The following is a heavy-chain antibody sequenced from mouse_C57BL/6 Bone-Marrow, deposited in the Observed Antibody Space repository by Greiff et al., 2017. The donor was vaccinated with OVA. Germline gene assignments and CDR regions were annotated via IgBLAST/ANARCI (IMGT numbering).Heavy chain of an antibody. J-gene: IGHJ4*01. Sequence: EVQLQQSGAELVRPGASVKLSCTASGFNIKDDYMHWVKQRPEQGLEWIGWIDPENGDTEYASKFQGKATITADTSSNTAYLQLSSLTSEDTAVYYWTTDGYYVYYYAMDDWGQGTSVTVSS. V-gene: IGHV14-4*01. CDR2: IDPENGDT. CDR1: GFNIKDDY. CDR3: TTDGYYVYYYAMDD. D-gene: IGHD2-3*01.